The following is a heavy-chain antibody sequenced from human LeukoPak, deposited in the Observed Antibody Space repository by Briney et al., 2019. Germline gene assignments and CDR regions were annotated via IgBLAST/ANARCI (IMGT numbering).Heavy chain of an antibody. D-gene: IGHD2-15*01. CDR1: RFTFNTYA. J-gene: IGHJ4*02. CDR2: ISGNGYIT. Sequence: GGSLRLSCAASRFTFNTYAVNWVRQAPGKGLEWVSAISGNGYITYYADSVRGRFTISRDNSKNTLYLQMNSLRAEDTAVYYCARVKRDCSGGTCYSYDYWGQGTLVTVSS. V-gene: IGHV3-23*01. CDR3: ARVKRDCSGGTCYSYDY.